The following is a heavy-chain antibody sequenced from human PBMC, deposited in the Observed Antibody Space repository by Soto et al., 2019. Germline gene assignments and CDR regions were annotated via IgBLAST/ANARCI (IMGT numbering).Heavy chain of an antibody. CDR3: ARDDFDYDFWSGPDNYYYYGMDV. J-gene: IGHJ6*02. D-gene: IGHD3-3*01. Sequence: GASVKVSCKASGYTFTSYYMHWVRQAPGQGLEWMGIINPSGGSTSYAQKFQGRVTMTRDTSTSTVYMELSSLRSEDTAVYYCARDDFDYDFWSGPDNYYYYGMDVWGQGTTVTVSS. CDR2: INPSGGST. V-gene: IGHV1-46*01. CDR1: GYTFTSYY.